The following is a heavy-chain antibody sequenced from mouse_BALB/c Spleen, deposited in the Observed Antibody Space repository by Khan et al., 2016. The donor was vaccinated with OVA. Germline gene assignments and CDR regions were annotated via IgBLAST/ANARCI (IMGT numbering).Heavy chain of an antibody. CDR2: IWGDGSP. Sequence: QVQLKESGPGLVAPSQSLSITCTVSGFSLTSYGVSWVRQPPGQGLEWLGIIWGDGSPNYHSVLISRLSISKDNSKCQVFLKLNSLETDDQATYYCAKFYSGSVSNWYFDVWGAGTTVTVSS. D-gene: IGHD1-1*01. CDR3: AKFYSGSVSNWYFDV. J-gene: IGHJ1*01. V-gene: IGHV2-3*01. CDR1: GFSLTSYG.